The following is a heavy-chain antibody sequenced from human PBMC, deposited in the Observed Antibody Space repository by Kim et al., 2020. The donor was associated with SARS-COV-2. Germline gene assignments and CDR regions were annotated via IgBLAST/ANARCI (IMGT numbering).Heavy chain of an antibody. CDR1: GFTFSSYG. Sequence: GGSLRLSCAASGFTFSSYGMHWVRQAPGKGLEWVAVIWYDGSNKYYADSVKGRFTISRDNSKNTLYLQMNSLRAEDTAVYYCARGGLRVAVASDAFDIWGQGTMVTVSS. V-gene: IGHV3-33*01. CDR3: ARGGLRVAVASDAFDI. J-gene: IGHJ3*02. D-gene: IGHD6-19*01. CDR2: IWYDGSNK.